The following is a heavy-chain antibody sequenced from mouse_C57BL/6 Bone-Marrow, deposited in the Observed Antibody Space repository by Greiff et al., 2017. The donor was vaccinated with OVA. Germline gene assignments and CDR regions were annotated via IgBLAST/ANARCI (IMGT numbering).Heavy chain of an antibody. CDR1: GYTFTSYG. CDR3: APHYDAVGYFDV. J-gene: IGHJ1*03. D-gene: IGHD2-4*01. Sequence: SGAELARPGASVKLSCKASGYTFTSYGISWVKQRTGQGLEWIGEIYPRSGNTYYNEKFKGKATLTADKSSSTAYMELRSLTSEDSAVYFCAPHYDAVGYFDVWGTGTTVTVSS. V-gene: IGHV1-81*01. CDR2: IYPRSGNT.